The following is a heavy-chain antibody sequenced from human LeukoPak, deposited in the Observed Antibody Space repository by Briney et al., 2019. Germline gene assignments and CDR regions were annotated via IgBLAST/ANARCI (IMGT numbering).Heavy chain of an antibody. D-gene: IGHD5-18*01. CDR2: INPNSGGT. CDR3: ARAGYGYVGGRRGFDY. J-gene: IGHJ4*02. V-gene: IGHV1-2*02. Sequence: ASVKVSCKASGYTFTGYYMHWVRQAPGQGLEWMVWINPNSGGTNYAQKFQGRVTMTRDTSISTAYMELSRLRSDDTAVYYCARAGYGYVGGRRGFDYWGQGTLVTVSS. CDR1: GYTFTGYY.